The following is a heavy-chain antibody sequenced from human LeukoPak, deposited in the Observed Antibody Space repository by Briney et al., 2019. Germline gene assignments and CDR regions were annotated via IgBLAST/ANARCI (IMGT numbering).Heavy chain of an antibody. J-gene: IGHJ6*02. CDR3: ATAGGGAGLYYYYGMDV. Sequence: SETLSLTCTVSGGSISSGGYYWSWIRQHPGKGLEWIGYIYYSGSTYYNPSLKSRVTISVDTSKNQFSLKLSSVTAADTAVYYCATAGGGAGLYYYYGMDVWGQGTTVTVSS. D-gene: IGHD1-26*01. V-gene: IGHV4-31*03. CDR1: GGSISSGGYY. CDR2: IYYSGST.